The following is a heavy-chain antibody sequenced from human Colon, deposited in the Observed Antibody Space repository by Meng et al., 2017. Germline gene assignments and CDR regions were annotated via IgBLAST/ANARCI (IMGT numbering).Heavy chain of an antibody. V-gene: IGHV3-23*04. CDR3: AKADWIVVSWFDP. CDR2: ITASGGIT. Sequence: EGELGGLGGGLVQWGGSLRLTCAASGFTFSDYAMGWVRLAPGKGLEWAALITASGGITYHAESLKGRFTISRDNVKNTLDLQMDSLRAEDTALYYCAKADWIVVSWFDPWGQGILVTVSS. CDR1: GFTFSDYA. D-gene: IGHD3-22*01. J-gene: IGHJ5*02.